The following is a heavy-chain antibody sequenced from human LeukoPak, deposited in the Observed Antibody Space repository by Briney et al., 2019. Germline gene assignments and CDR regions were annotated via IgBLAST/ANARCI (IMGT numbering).Heavy chain of an antibody. J-gene: IGHJ4*02. CDR3: ARDLKGYSSSGGVDF. CDR2: ISSSGTTI. Sequence: PGGSLRLSCASSGFTFSSYSMNWVRQAPGKGLEWVSYISSSGTTISYADSVKGRLTISRDSTRNSLYLQMNSLRVEDTAIYYCARDLKGYSSSGGVDFWGQGTLVTVSS. D-gene: IGHD6-13*01. V-gene: IGHV3-48*01. CDR1: GFTFSSYS.